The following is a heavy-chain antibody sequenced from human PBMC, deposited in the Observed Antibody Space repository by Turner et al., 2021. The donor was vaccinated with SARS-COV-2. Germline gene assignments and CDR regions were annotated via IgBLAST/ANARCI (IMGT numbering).Heavy chain of an antibody. CDR1: GFTFSDHW. CDR2: ISDDGSSA. V-gene: IGHV3-74*01. D-gene: IGHD6-13*01. CDR3: TRRGIAAAGNDY. Sequence: VQLVESGGDFVHPGGSLRLSWVSSGFTFSDHWMHWVRQGPGKGLVWVSRISDDGSSASYGGSVRGRFTVSRDNAKNTLYLQMNSLRPDDTGVYYCTRRGIAAAGNDYWGQGTLVTVSS. J-gene: IGHJ4*02.